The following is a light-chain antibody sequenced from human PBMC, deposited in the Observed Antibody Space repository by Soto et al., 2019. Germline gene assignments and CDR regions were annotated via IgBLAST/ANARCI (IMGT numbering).Light chain of an antibody. CDR1: QSVSSCY. Sequence: EIVLTQSPATLSLSPGDRATLSCRASQSVSSCYLAWYQQKPGLAPRLIIYGASSRDTGIPDRFSGSGSGTDFTLTISILEPEDFSVYYCQQYDSSPMAFGQGTKVEIK. CDR3: QQYDSSPMA. J-gene: IGKJ1*01. CDR2: GAS. V-gene: IGKV3-20*01.